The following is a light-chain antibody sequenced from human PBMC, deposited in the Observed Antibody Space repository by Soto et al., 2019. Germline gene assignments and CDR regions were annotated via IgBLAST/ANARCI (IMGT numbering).Light chain of an antibody. CDR2: DAS. V-gene: IGKV3-11*01. CDR3: QQRRNWPPYT. Sequence: EIVLTQSPATLSLSPGERATLSCRASQSVSSYLAWYQQKPGQAPRLLIYDASNRATGIPARFSGSGSGTDFTLTISRLEPEDFAVYYCQQRRNWPPYTFGPGTKLEI. CDR1: QSVSSY. J-gene: IGKJ2*01.